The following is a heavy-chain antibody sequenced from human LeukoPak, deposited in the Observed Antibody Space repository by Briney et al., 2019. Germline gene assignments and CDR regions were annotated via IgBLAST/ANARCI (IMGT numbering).Heavy chain of an antibody. V-gene: IGHV3-30*18. CDR2: ISYDGSNK. CDR1: GFTFSSYG. J-gene: IGHJ4*02. Sequence: GGSLRLSCAASGFTFSSYGMHWVHQAPGKGLEWVAVISYDGSNKYYADSVKGRFTISRDNSKNTLYLQMNSLRAEDTAVYYCAKGYRDYYDSSFDYWGQGTLVTVSS. CDR3: AKGYRDYYDSSFDY. D-gene: IGHD3-22*01.